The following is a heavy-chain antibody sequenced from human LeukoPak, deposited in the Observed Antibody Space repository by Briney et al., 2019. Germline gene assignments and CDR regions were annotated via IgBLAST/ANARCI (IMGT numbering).Heavy chain of an antibody. CDR3: ARDDDDYSNSGPLDY. J-gene: IGHJ4*02. D-gene: IGHD4-11*01. Sequence: SLRLSCAASGFTFDDYAMHWVRQAPGKGLEWVSGISWNSGSIGYADSVKGRFTISRDNAKNSLYLQMSSLRAEDTAVYYCARDDDDYSNSGPLDYWGQGTLVTVSS. CDR2: ISWNSGSI. V-gene: IGHV3-9*01. CDR1: GFTFDDYA.